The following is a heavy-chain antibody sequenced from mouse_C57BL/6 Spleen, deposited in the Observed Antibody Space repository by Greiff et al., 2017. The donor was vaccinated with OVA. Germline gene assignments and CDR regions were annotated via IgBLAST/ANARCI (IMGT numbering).Heavy chain of an antibody. CDR1: GYTFTDYY. Sequence: EVQLQQSGPELVKPGASVKISCKASGYTFTDYYMNRVKQSHGKSLEWIGDINPNNGGTSYNQKFKGKATLTVDKSSSTAYMELRSLTSEDSAVYYCARDYGSSLYYFDDWGQGTTRTISS. V-gene: IGHV1-26*01. CDR3: ARDYGSSLYYFDD. J-gene: IGHJ2*01. CDR2: INPNNGGT. D-gene: IGHD1-1*01.